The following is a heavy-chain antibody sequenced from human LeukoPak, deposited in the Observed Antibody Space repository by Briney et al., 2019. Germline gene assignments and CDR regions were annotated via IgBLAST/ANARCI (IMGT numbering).Heavy chain of an antibody. CDR2: ISGSGGST. CDR1: GFTFSSYA. J-gene: IGHJ4*02. CDR3: ARGSGSYPLPFDY. V-gene: IGHV3-23*01. D-gene: IGHD1-26*01. Sequence: GGSLRLSCAASGFTFSSYAMSWVRQAPGKGLEWVSAISGSGGSTYYADSVKGRFTISRDNAKNSLYLQMNSLSAADTAVYYCARGSGSYPLPFDYWGQGTLVTVSS.